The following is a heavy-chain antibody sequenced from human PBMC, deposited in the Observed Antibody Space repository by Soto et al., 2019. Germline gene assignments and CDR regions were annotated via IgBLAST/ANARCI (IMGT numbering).Heavy chain of an antibody. CDR3: ARGGGRHLRPLET. V-gene: IGHV1-18*01. D-gene: IGHD3-16*01. J-gene: IGHJ4*01. CDR1: DSVFVTSV. CDR2: ISANDGGT. Sequence: QALLEQSGPEVKKPEDSVRISCWLYDSVFVTSVITWLRQAPGQGLEWMGWISANDGGTLSAMKFTDILVMSTDPMRIMAYLQLCVVTSDDSAVYFCARGGGRHLRPLETWGHGTPVTVSS.